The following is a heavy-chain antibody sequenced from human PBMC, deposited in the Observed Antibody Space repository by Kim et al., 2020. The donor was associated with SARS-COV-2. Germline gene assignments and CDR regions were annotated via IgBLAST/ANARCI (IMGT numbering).Heavy chain of an antibody. Sequence: DSVKGRFTISRDNSKDPLYLQMNSLGAEDTAVYYCARDWGIVVVTYYMDVWGKGTTVTVSS. CDR3: ARDWGIVVVTYYMDV. D-gene: IGHD2-21*02. V-gene: IGHV3-30*07. J-gene: IGHJ6*03.